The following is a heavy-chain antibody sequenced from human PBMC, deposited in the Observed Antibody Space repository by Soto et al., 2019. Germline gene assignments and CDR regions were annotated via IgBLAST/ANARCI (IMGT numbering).Heavy chain of an antibody. V-gene: IGHV4-34*01. D-gene: IGHD6-13*01. CDR2: INHSGST. Sequence: PSETLSLTCAVYGGSFSGYYWSWIRQPPGKGLEWIGEINHSGSTNYNPSLKSRVTISVDTSKNQFSLKLSSVTAADTAVYYCARVVIAAAGDLFDYWGQGTLVTVS. CDR1: GGSFSGYY. CDR3: ARVVIAAAGDLFDY. J-gene: IGHJ4*02.